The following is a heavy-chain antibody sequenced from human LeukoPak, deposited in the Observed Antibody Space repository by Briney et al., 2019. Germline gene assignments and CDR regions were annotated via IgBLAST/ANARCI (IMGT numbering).Heavy chain of an antibody. V-gene: IGHV1-58*02. CDR3: AATKIQGITGTKVYYYYYMDV. D-gene: IGHD1-7*01. CDR1: GYTFTGYY. J-gene: IGHJ6*03. Sequence: SVKVSCKASGYTFTGYYMHWVRQAPGQGLEWIGWIVVGSGNTNYAQKFQERVTITRDMSTSTAYMELSSLRSEDTAVYYCAATKIQGITGTKVYYYYYMDVWGKGTTVTVSS. CDR2: IVVGSGNT.